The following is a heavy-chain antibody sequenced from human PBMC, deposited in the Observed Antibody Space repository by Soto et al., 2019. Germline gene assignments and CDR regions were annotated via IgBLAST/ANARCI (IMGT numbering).Heavy chain of an antibody. CDR2: IVVGSGNT. CDR1: GFTFTSSA. Sequence: GASVKVSCKASGFTFTSSAVQWVRQARGQRLEWIGWIVVGSGNTNYAQKFQERVTITRDMSTSTAYMELSSLRSEDTAVYYCAAPDVITGTTDSSYATDVWGQGPTVTLSS. J-gene: IGHJ6*02. CDR3: AAPDVITGTTDSSYATDV. V-gene: IGHV1-58*01. D-gene: IGHD1-7*01.